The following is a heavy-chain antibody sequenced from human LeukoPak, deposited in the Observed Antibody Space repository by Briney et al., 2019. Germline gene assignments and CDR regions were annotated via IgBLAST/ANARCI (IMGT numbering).Heavy chain of an antibody. CDR1: GFTFSSYG. Sequence: GRSLRLSCAASGFTFSSYGMHWVRQAPGKGLEWVAVIWYDGSNKYYADSVKGRFTISRDNSKNTLYLQMSSLRAEDTAVYYCAKAWGSGPTDYWGQGTLVTVSS. J-gene: IGHJ4*02. D-gene: IGHD3-10*01. CDR2: IWYDGSNK. CDR3: AKAWGSGPTDY. V-gene: IGHV3-33*06.